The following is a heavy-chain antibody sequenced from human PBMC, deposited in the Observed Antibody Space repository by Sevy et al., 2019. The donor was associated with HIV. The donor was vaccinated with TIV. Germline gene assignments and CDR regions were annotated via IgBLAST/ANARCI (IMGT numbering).Heavy chain of an antibody. Sequence: GGSLRLSCAASGFIVSSSYMTWVRQPPGKGLEWVSVIYSGGSTYYADTVKGRFTISRDNSKNTLYLQMNNLWADDTAVYYCARGRGVFGAVAINWFDPWGQGSLVTVSS. CDR2: IYSGGST. CDR3: ARGRGVFGAVAINWFDP. D-gene: IGHD3-3*01. CDR1: GFIVSSSY. J-gene: IGHJ5*02. V-gene: IGHV3-53*01.